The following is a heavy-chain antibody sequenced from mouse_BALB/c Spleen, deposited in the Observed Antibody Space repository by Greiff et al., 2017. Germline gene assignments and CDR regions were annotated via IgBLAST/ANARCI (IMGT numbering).Heavy chain of an antibody. Sequence: EVNLVESGGGLVKPGGSLKLSCAASGFTFSDYYMYWVRQTPEKRLEWVATISDGGSYTYYPDSVKGRFTISRDNAKNNLYLQMSSLKSEDTAMYYWARGRYEAMDYWGQGTSVTVSS. CDR3: ARGRYEAMDY. V-gene: IGHV5-4*02. CDR1: GFTFSDYY. J-gene: IGHJ4*01. CDR2: ISDGGSYT. D-gene: IGHD2-14*01.